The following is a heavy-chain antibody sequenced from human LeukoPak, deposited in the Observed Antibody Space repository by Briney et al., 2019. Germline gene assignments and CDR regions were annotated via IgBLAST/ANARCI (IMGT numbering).Heavy chain of an antibody. D-gene: IGHD4-17*01. CDR3: ATSGDHGDYGGY. Sequence: PGGSLRLSCAASGIIFGNYGMHWVRQAPGKGLEYVSAISNNADSTYYVNSVRGRFTISRDNSKKTLYLQMGSLRTEDMGVYYCATSGDHGDYGGYWGQGTLVTVSS. V-gene: IGHV3-64*01. J-gene: IGHJ4*02. CDR2: ISNNADST. CDR1: GIIFGNYG.